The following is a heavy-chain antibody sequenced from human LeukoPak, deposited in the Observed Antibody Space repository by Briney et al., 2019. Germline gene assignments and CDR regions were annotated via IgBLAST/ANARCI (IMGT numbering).Heavy chain of an antibody. V-gene: IGHV3-23*01. CDR3: AKGSLGSWYYFDY. CDR2: FSRSGPDT. D-gene: IGHD6-13*01. J-gene: IGHJ4*02. Sequence: PGGPLRLSCAASGFTFGSSAMSWVRQAPGKGPEWVSTFSRSGPDTYCADSVKGRFTIFRDNSKNTLYLQINSLRAEDTAVYYCAKGSLGSWYYFDYWGQGTLVTVSS. CDR1: GFTFGSSA.